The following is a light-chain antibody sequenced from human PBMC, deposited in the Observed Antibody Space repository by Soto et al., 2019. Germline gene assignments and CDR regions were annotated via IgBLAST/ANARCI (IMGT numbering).Light chain of an antibody. CDR3: CSYAGSYTLYV. V-gene: IGLV2-11*01. CDR1: SSDVGGYNY. J-gene: IGLJ1*01. CDR2: DVS. Sequence: QSALNQPRSVSGSPGQSGTIFCTGTSSDVGGYNYVSWYQQHPGKAPKLMIYDVSKRPSGVPDRFSGSKSGNTASLTISGLQAEDEADYYCCSYAGSYTLYVFGSGTKVTVL.